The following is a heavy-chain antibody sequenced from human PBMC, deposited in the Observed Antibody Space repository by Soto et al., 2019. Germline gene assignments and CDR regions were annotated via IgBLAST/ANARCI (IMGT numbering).Heavy chain of an antibody. V-gene: IGHV4-30-4*01. CDR1: GGSISSGDYY. J-gene: IGHJ6*02. D-gene: IGHD3-10*01. Sequence: PSETLSLTCTVSGGSISSGDYYWSWIHQPPGKGLEWIGYIYYSGSTYYNPSLKSRVTISVDTSKNQFSLKLSSVTAADTAVYYCARDGGPGNYYYYGMDVWGQGTTVTVSS. CDR2: IYYSGST. CDR3: ARDGGPGNYYYYGMDV.